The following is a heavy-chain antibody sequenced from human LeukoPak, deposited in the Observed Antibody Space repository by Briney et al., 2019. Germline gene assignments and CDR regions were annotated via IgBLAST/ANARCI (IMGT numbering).Heavy chain of an antibody. J-gene: IGHJ4*02. V-gene: IGHV3-23*01. CDR2: ISGSGDTA. CDR1: GFTFSSYA. CDR3: ARTPQKYCSSTTCYPDY. D-gene: IGHD2-2*01. Sequence: GGSLRLSCAASGFTFSSYAMSWVRLAPGKGLEWVSTISGSGDTAYYADSVRGRFTISRDNSKNTLYLQMNSLRPESTAVYYCARTPQKYCSSTTCYPDYWGQGTLVTVSS.